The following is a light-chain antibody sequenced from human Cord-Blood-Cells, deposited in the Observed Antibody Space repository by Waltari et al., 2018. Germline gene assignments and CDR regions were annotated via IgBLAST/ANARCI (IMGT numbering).Light chain of an antibody. CDR3: QQYGSSPGT. CDR1: QSVSSSY. Sequence: EIVLTQSPGPLSLSPGERATLSCRAIQSVSSSYLAWYQQKPGQAPRLLIYGASSRATGIPDRFSGSGSGTDFTLTISRLEPEDFAVYYCQQYGSSPGTFGQGTKVEIK. V-gene: IGKV3-20*01. J-gene: IGKJ1*01. CDR2: GAS.